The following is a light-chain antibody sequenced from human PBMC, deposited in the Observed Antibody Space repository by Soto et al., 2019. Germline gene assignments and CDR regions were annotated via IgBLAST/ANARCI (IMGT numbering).Light chain of an antibody. J-gene: IGKJ2*01. CDR2: VVS. Sequence: DIQLTQSPSSLSASVGDRVTITCRASQTISRNLNWYQQKPGEAPKLWMYVVSSLQGGVPSRFSGSESGKEYTLTISSLQPDDFATYYCQQSYSIPYTFGQGTKLEIK. CDR3: QQSYSIPYT. V-gene: IGKV1-39*01. CDR1: QTISRN.